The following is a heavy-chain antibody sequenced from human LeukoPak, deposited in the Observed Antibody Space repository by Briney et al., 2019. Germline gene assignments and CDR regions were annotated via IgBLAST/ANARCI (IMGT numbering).Heavy chain of an antibody. Sequence: NSSGNPSPTCTVSGGSISTFYWSWIRQPPRKGPGWVGDISYSGNTNYNPSLKSRVTISIDTSKNQFSLKLNSVTAADTAVYYCARHFGSGFDRWFDPWGQGSLVIVSS. V-gene: IGHV4-59*08. CDR1: GGSISTFY. D-gene: IGHD5-12*01. CDR3: ARHFGSGFDRWFDP. J-gene: IGHJ5*02. CDR2: ISYSGNT.